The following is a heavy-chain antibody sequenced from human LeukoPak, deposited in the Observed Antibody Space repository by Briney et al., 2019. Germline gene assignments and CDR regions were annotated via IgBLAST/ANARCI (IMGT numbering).Heavy chain of an antibody. CDR2: IKPDGSEK. V-gene: IGHV3-7*01. CDR3: AGVY. CDR1: GFTFSNAW. Sequence: GGSLRLSCAASGFTFSNAWMSWVRQAPGKGLEWVANIKPDGSEKYYVDSVKGRFTISRDNAKNSLYLQMSGLRAEDTAIYYCAGVYWGQGTLVTVSS. J-gene: IGHJ4*02.